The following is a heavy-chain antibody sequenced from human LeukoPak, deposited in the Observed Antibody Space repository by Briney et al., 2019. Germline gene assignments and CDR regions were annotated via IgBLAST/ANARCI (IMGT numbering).Heavy chain of an antibody. Sequence: KPSETLSLTCTVSGGSISSGDYYWSWIRPPPGKGLEWIGYISYSGSTYYNPSLKSRVTISVDTSKNQFSLKLSSVTAADTAVYYCARGQGDQMAGKFDYWGQGTLVTVSS. CDR1: GGSISSGDYY. V-gene: IGHV4-30-4*01. D-gene: IGHD2-21*02. CDR3: ARGQGDQMAGKFDY. CDR2: ISYSGST. J-gene: IGHJ4*02.